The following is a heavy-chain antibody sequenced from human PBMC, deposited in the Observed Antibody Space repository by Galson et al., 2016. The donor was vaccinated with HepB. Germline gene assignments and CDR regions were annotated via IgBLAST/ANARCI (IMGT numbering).Heavy chain of an antibody. J-gene: IGHJ3*01. CDR3: ATGGSRGISDAFGF. Sequence: SLRLSCAASGFTFSNYWMSWVRQAPGKGLECVANLKQDGSDKYYVDSVMGRFTISRDNAKNSLYLQMNSLSAEDTAVYYCATGGSRGISDAFGFWGQETMVTVSS. CDR1: GFTFSNYW. V-gene: IGHV3-7*01. D-gene: IGHD3-16*01. CDR2: LKQDGSDK.